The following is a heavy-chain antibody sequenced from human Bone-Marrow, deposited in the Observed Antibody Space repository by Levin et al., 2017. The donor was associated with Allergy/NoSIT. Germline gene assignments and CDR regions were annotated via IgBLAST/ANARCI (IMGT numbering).Heavy chain of an antibody. CDR1: GFDFSRYG. CDR3: AKDARGRAFFGDLDF. D-gene: IGHD3-16*01. J-gene: IGHJ3*01. V-gene: IGHV3-30*18. CDR2: ITSDGDNT. Sequence: GGSLRLSRTATGFDFSRYGMHWVRQAPGKGLEWLTLITSDGDNTYYLDSVKGRFTISRDNSRNTLYLDMNTLTEEDTAVYYCAKDARGRAFFGDLDFWGQGTKVIVSS.